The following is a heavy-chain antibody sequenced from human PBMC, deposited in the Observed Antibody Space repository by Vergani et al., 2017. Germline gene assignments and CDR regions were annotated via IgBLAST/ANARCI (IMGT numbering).Heavy chain of an antibody. CDR1: GFTFSSYS. J-gene: IGHJ6*02. V-gene: IGHV3-21*01. CDR3: ARQQQLDIYYYYGMDV. CDR2: ISSSSSYI. Sequence: VQLVESGGGLVKPGGSLRLSCAASGFTFSSYSMNWVRQAPGKGLEWVSSISSSSSYIYYADSVKGRFTISRDNAKNSRYLQMNSLRAEDTAVYYCARQQQLDIYYYYGMDVWGQGTTVTVSS. D-gene: IGHD6-13*01.